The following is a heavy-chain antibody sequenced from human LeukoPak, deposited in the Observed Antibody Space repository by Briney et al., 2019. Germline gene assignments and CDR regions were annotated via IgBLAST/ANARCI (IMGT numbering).Heavy chain of an antibody. CDR1: GFTFSNYW. Sequence: GGSLRLSCEASGFTFSNYWMHWVRQAPGKGLMWVSQISTDGSQTFYADSVKGRFTISRDNAKNTLFLQMDSLRPEDTAVYYCVRSLRSADFWGQGTLVTDSS. J-gene: IGHJ4*02. CDR3: VRSLRSADF. V-gene: IGHV3-74*01. CDR2: ISTDGSQT.